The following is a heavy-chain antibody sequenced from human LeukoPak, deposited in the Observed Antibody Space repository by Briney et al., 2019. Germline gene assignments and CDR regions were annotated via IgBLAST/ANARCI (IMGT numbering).Heavy chain of an antibody. CDR3: AKPAKTDYTDY. J-gene: IGHJ4*02. Sequence: GGFLRLSCAASGFTFSSYGMHWVRQAPGKGLEWVAFIRYDGSNKYYADSVKGRFTISRDNSKNTLYLQMNSLRAEDTAVYYCAKPAKTDYTDYWGQGTLVTVSS. D-gene: IGHD1-14*01. CDR2: IRYDGSNK. CDR1: GFTFSSYG. V-gene: IGHV3-30*02.